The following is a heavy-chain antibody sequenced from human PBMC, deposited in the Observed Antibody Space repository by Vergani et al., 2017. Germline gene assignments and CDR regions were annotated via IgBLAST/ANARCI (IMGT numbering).Heavy chain of an antibody. Sequence: EVQLLESGGGLVQPGGSLRLSCAASGFTFSSYAMSWVRQAPGKGLEWVAAISGSGGSTYYADSVKGRFTISRDNSKNTLYLQMNSLRAEDTAVYYCAKENYGYSGYDPRSDYWGQGTLVTVSS. J-gene: IGHJ4*02. D-gene: IGHD5-12*01. CDR3: AKENYGYSGYDPRSDY. V-gene: IGHV3-23*01. CDR1: GFTFSSYA. CDR2: ISGSGGST.